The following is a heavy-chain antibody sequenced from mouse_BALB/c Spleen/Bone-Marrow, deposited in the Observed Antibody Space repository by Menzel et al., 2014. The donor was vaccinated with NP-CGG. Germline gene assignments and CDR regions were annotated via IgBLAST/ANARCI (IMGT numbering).Heavy chain of an antibody. CDR1: GYTFTDYN. Sequence: SGPELVKPGASVKISCKASGYTFTDYNMHWVKQSHGKSLEWIGYIYPYNGGTGYNQKFKSKATLTVDNSSSTAYMERRSLTSEDSAVYYCARSEGYDYDWFAYWGQGTLVTVSA. CDR2: IYPYNGGT. J-gene: IGHJ3*01. V-gene: IGHV1S29*02. D-gene: IGHD2-4*01. CDR3: ARSEGYDYDWFAY.